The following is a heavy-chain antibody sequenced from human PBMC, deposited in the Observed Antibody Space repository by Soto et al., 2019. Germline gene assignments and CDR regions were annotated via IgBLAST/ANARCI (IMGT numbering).Heavy chain of an antibody. V-gene: IGHV1-69*12. CDR1: GGTFSSYA. J-gene: IGHJ6*02. Sequence: QVQLVQSGAEVKKPGSSVKVSCKASGGTFSSYAMSWVRQAPGQGLEWMGGIIPMFGTANYAPKFQGRVTITADESTSTAHMELSSLRSEDTAVYYCARARVTRGHEYYYYGLDAWGQGTTITVSS. CDR2: IIPMFGTA. CDR3: ARARVTRGHEYYYYGLDA.